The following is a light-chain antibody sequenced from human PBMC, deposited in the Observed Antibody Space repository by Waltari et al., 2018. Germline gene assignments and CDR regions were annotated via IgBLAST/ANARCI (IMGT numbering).Light chain of an antibody. V-gene: IGKV1-33*01. CDR1: QDISNY. Sequence: DIQMTQSPSSLSASVGDRVTITCQASQDISNYLNWYQQKPGKAPKLLIYAASNLETGVPSRFSGSGSGTDFTFTISSLQPEDIATYYCQQYDHLPITFGQGTRLEIK. CDR3: QQYDHLPIT. J-gene: IGKJ5*01. CDR2: AAS.